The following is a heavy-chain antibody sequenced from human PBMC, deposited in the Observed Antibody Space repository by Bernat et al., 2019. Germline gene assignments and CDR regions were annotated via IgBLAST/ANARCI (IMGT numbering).Heavy chain of an antibody. CDR1: GFTFSSYG. CDR3: ARDPSASGFYYYYMDV. D-gene: IGHD3-10*01. CDR2: ISYDGSNK. Sequence: QVQLVESGGGVVQPGRSLRLSCAASGFTFSSYGMHWVRQAPGKGLEWVAVISYDGSNKYYADSVKGRFTVSRDNSKNTLFLQMNSLRAEDTAVYYCARDPSASGFYYYYMDVWGKGTTVTVSS. V-gene: IGHV3-30*03. J-gene: IGHJ6*03.